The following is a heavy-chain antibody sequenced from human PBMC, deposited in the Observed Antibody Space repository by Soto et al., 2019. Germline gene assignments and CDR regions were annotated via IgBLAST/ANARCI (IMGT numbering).Heavy chain of an antibody. CDR2: IYYTGST. Sequence: SLTCSVSGASIRSGGYYWSWLRQSPGKGLEWIGHIYYTGSTFYSPSLKSRLTISLDTSKNQFSLDLGSVTAADTAMYYCARIEMASIKWGRGTLVTVSS. CDR3: ARIEMASIK. V-gene: IGHV4-31*03. J-gene: IGHJ4*02. CDR1: GASIRSGGYY.